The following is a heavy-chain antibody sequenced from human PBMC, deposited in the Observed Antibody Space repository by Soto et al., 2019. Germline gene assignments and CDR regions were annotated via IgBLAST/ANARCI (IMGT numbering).Heavy chain of an antibody. CDR1: GFTFSSYG. V-gene: IGHV3-30*03. D-gene: IGHD1-26*01. J-gene: IGHJ4*02. CDR3: ASSSGSYLDY. Sequence: QVQLVESGGGVVQPGRSLRLSCAASGFTFSSYGMHWVRQAPGKGLEWVAVISYDGSNKYYADSVKGRFTISRDNSKNTLYLQMNSLRAEDTAVYYCASSSGSYLDYWGQGTLVTVSS. CDR2: ISYDGSNK.